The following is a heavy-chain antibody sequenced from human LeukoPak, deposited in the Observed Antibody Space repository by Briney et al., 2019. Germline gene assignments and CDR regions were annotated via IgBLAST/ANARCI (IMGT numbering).Heavy chain of an antibody. Sequence: GGSLRLSCAASGFIVSNNYMIWVRQAPGKGLEWVSLLYTGGETNYSDSVKGRFTISRDNSKNTVSLQMNSLRAEDTAVYYCARGFAPAYNFGVFDGWGQGTLVTVSS. J-gene: IGHJ4*02. CDR2: LYTGGET. V-gene: IGHV3-53*01. CDR1: GFIVSNNY. D-gene: IGHD5-18*01. CDR3: ARGFAPAYNFGVFDG.